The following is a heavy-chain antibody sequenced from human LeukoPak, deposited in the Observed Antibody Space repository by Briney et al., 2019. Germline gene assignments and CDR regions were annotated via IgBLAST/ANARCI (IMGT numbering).Heavy chain of an antibody. Sequence: SETLSLTCTVSGGSISSYYWSWIRQPPGKGLEWIGNIYYSGSTYYNPSLRSRVTMSVDTSKNQFSLKLSSVTAADTALYFCARIPTNAVPAAHNGFDIWGQGTMVTVSS. D-gene: IGHD2-2*01. J-gene: IGHJ3*02. CDR2: IYYSGST. CDR1: GGSISSYY. V-gene: IGHV4-59*04. CDR3: ARIPTNAVPAAHNGFDI.